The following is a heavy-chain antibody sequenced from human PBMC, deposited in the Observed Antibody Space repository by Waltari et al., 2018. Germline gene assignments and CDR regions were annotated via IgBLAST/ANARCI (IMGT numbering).Heavy chain of an antibody. CDR2: IIPIFGTA. Sequence: QVQLVQSGAEVKKPGSSVKVSCKASGGTFSRYAISCVRQAPGQGLEWMGGIIPIFGTANYTQKFQGRVTITADESTSTAYMELSSLRSEDTAVYYCARTLAAAPHYYGMDVWGQGTTVTVSS. CDR1: GGTFSRYA. V-gene: IGHV1-69*01. J-gene: IGHJ6*02. D-gene: IGHD2-15*01. CDR3: ARTLAAAPHYYGMDV.